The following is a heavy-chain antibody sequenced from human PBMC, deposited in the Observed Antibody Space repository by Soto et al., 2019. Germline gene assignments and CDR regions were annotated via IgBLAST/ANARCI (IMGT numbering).Heavy chain of an antibody. Sequence: QVQLQESGPGLVKPSQTLSLTCTVSGGSISSGDDFCTWIRQPPGKGLEWIVYIYYSGSTYYNPSLKSRLTMSVDTSKNQFSLKLSSVTAADTAVYYCARDRAKWKDYYYYGMDVWGQGTTVTVSS. CDR2: IYYSGST. CDR1: GGSISSGDDF. D-gene: IGHD1-20*01. V-gene: IGHV4-30-4*01. J-gene: IGHJ6*02. CDR3: ARDRAKWKDYYYYGMDV.